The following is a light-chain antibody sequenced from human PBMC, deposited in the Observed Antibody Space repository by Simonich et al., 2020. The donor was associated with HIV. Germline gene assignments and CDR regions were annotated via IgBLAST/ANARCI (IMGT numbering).Light chain of an antibody. CDR2: GAS. CDR3: QQYNDWPRT. J-gene: IGKJ1*01. CDR1: QSVSGN. Sequence: EIVLTQSPATLSLSPGERATLSCRASQSVSGNLAWYQQKPGQAPRLLIYGASTRATGIPARFSGSGSGTDFTLTISSLQSEDFAVYYCQQYNDWPRTLGQGTKVELK. V-gene: IGKV3-15*01.